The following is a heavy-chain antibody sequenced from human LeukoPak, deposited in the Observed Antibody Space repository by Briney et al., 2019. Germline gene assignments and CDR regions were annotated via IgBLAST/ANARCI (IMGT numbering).Heavy chain of an antibody. V-gene: IGHV3-23*01. D-gene: IGHD3-16*02. Sequence: GGSLRLSCAASGFTFSNYAMNWVSQAPGKGLEWVSAISNTGVNTHYADSLKGRFTISRDNSKNTLYLQMDSLRLEDTAVYYCAKDESAFVWGSYRSVIWGQGTLVTVSS. J-gene: IGHJ4*02. CDR1: GFTFSNYA. CDR2: ISNTGVNT. CDR3: AKDESAFVWGSYRSVI.